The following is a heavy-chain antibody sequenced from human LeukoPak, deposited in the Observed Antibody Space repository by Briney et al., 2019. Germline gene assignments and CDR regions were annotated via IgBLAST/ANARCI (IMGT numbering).Heavy chain of an antibody. D-gene: IGHD3-22*01. CDR3: ARSFAYYYYDNSGTWDAFDI. CDR2: IHYSGNT. V-gene: IGHV4-59*01. CDR1: GGSISSYY. Sequence: SETLSLTCTVSGGSISSYYWSWIRQPPGKGLEWIGYIHYSGNTNYNPSLKSRVTISVDTSKNQFSLRLTSVTAADTAVYYCARSFAYYYYDNSGTWDAFDIWGQGTMVTPSS. J-gene: IGHJ3*02.